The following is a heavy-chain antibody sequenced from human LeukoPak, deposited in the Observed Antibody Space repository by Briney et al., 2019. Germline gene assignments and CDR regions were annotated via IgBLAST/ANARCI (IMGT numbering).Heavy chain of an antibody. CDR3: ARIMYCGGDCSPYYYYGMDV. J-gene: IGHJ6*02. D-gene: IGHD2-21*02. V-gene: IGHV1-46*01. CDR1: GYTFTSYY. Sequence: ASVKVSCKASGYTFTSYYMHWVRQAPGQGLEWMGIINPSGGSTSYAQKFQGRVTMTRDTSTSTVYMELSSLRSEDTAVYNCARIMYCGGDCSPYYYYGMDVWGQGTTVTVSS. CDR2: INPSGGST.